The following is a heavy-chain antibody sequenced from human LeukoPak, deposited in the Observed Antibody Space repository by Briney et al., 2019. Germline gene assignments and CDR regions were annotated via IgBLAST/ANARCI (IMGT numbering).Heavy chain of an antibody. D-gene: IGHD6-19*01. Sequence: GGSLRLSCAASGFTFSSYSMNWVRQAPGKGLEWVSSISSSSSYIYYADSVKGRLTISRDNAKNSLYLQMNSLRADDTAVYYCARERSGWFFSNWGQGTLVTVSS. CDR1: GFTFSSYS. J-gene: IGHJ1*01. CDR3: ARERSGWFFSN. CDR2: ISSSSSYI. V-gene: IGHV3-21*04.